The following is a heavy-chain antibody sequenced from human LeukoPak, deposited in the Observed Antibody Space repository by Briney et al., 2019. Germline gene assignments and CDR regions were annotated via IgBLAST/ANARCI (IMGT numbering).Heavy chain of an antibody. V-gene: IGHV1-69*13. J-gene: IGHJ5*02. CDR3: ARDHAPGPAASWNWFDP. D-gene: IGHD2-2*01. Sequence: SVKVSCKASGGTFSSYAISGVRQAPGQGLEGMGGISPIFGTANYAQKFQGRVTVTADESTSTAYMELSSLRSADTAVYSCARDHAPGPAASWNWFDPWGQGTLVTVSS. CDR1: GGTFSSYA. CDR2: ISPIFGTA.